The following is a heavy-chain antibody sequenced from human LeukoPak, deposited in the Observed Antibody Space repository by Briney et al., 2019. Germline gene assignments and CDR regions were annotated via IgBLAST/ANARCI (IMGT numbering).Heavy chain of an antibody. D-gene: IGHD3-9*01. CDR2: ISSSRRYI. CDR1: RFTCCSYS. J-gene: IGHJ4*02. CDR3: ATRSNFDILI. V-gene: IGHV3-21*01. Sequence: GGSLRRSCSASRFTCCSYSMNWVRQAPGQGLEWGTSISSSRRYIEYADYVKGRFTIDRATATNSLYLHMHSPRDEAADVYYCATRSNFDILIWGQGTLVTVRS.